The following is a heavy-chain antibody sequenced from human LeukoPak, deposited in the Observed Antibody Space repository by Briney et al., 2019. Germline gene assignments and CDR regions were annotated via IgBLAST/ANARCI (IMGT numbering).Heavy chain of an antibody. J-gene: IGHJ3*02. CDR3: ARDLGVVEDSSGYYFDAFDI. CDR2: IYTSGST. CDR1: GGSISSYY. V-gene: IGHV4-4*07. D-gene: IGHD3-22*01. Sequence: SETLSLTCTVSGGSISSYYWSWIRQPAGKGLEWIGRIYTSGSTNYTPSLKSRVTMSVDTSKNQFSLKLSSVTAADTAVYYCARDLGVVEDSSGYYFDAFDIWGQGTMVTVSS.